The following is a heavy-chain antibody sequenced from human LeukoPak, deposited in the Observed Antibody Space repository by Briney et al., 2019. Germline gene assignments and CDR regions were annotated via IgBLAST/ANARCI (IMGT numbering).Heavy chain of an antibody. CDR3: ARDGYSYGHGPFDY. V-gene: IGHV3-23*01. CDR1: GFTSSSYA. D-gene: IGHD5-18*01. CDR2: VSGSGDRM. J-gene: IGHJ4*02. Sequence: GGSLRLSCAASGFTSSSYALNWVRQAPGKGLEWVATVSGSGDRMYHADSVKGRFTISRDNSKNTIYLQMNSLRAEDTAVYYCARDGYSYGHGPFDYWGQGTLVTVSS.